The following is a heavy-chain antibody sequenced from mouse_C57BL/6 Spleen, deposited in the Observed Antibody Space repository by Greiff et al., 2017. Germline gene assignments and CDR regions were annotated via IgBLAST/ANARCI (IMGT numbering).Heavy chain of an antibody. CDR3: ARPLYYGNYPFDY. V-gene: IGHV5-17*01. Sequence: EVQLQESGGGLVKPGGSLKLSCAASGFTFSDYGMHWVRQAPEKGLEWVAYISSGSSTIYYADTVKGRFTISRDNAKNTLFLQMTSLRSEDTAMYYGARPLYYGNYPFDYWGQGTTLTVSS. J-gene: IGHJ2*01. CDR1: GFTFSDYG. CDR2: ISSGSSTI. D-gene: IGHD2-1*01.